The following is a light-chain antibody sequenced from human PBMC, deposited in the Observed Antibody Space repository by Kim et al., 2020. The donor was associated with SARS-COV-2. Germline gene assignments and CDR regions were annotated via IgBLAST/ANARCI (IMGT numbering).Light chain of an antibody. CDR3: LVLDSGSAHLV. Sequence: APGTQARMPCGGNNDGNKSVHWYHQTPGRAPGLVSYYDSDRPSGIPGRFCGSHSGNTGTLTISRVEAGDESVYFCLVLDSGSAHLVFGGGTQLTVL. CDR2: YDS. V-gene: IGLV3-21*04. J-gene: IGLJ3*02. CDR1: NDGNKS.